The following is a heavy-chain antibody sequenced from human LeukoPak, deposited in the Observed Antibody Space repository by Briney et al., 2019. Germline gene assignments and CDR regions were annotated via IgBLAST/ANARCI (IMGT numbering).Heavy chain of an antibody. Sequence: ASVKVSCKASGGTFSSYAISWVRQAPGQGLEWMGRIIPIFGIANYAQKFQGRVTITADKSTSTAYMELSSLRSEDTAVYYCAGVVEAGLYFDYWGQGTLVTVSS. J-gene: IGHJ4*02. V-gene: IGHV1-69*04. CDR2: IIPIFGIA. CDR1: GGTFSSYA. CDR3: AGVVEAGLYFDY. D-gene: IGHD3-22*01.